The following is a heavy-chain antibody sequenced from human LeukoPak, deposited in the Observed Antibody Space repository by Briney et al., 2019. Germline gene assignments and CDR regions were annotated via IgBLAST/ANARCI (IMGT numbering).Heavy chain of an antibody. V-gene: IGHV4-59*12. CDR1: GGSISSYY. D-gene: IGHD2-2*02. J-gene: IGHJ4*02. CDR2: IYYSGST. CDR3: ASLCSSTSCYSEPDY. Sequence: SETLSLTCTVSGGSISSYYWSWIRQPPGKGLEWIGYIYYSGSTNYNPSLKSRVTISVDTSKNQFSLKLSSVTAADTAVYYCASLCSSTSCYSEPDYWGQGTLVTVSS.